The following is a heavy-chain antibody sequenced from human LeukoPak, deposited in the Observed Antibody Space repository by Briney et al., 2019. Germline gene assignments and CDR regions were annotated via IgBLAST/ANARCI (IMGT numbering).Heavy chain of an antibody. CDR3: ARGQVNGSGSYYKVGRYNWFDP. D-gene: IGHD3-10*01. CDR2: MNPNSGNT. V-gene: IGHV1-8*01. J-gene: IGHJ5*02. Sequence: ASVKVSCRASGYTFTSYDINWVRQATGQGLEWMGWMNPNSGNTGYAQKFQGRVTMTRNTSISTAYMELSSLRSEDTAVYYCARGQVNGSGSYYKVGRYNWFDPWGQGTLVTVSS. CDR1: GYTFTSYD.